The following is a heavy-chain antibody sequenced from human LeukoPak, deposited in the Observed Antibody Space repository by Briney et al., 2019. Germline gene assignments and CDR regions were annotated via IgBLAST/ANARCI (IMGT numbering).Heavy chain of an antibody. CDR1: GGSTSSYY. J-gene: IGHJ4*02. CDR2: IYTSGST. V-gene: IGHV4-4*07. D-gene: IGHD3-3*01. CDR3: AREITLYFWSGYLDY. Sequence: SETLSLTCTVSGGSTSSYYWSWIRQPAGKGLEWIGRIYTSGSTNYNPSLKSRVTMSVDTSKNQFSLKLSSVTAADTAVYYCAREITLYFWSGYLDYWGQGTLVTVSS.